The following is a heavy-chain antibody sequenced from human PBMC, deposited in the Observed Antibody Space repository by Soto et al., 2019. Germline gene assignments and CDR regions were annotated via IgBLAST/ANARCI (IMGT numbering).Heavy chain of an antibody. CDR2: IMPIFRTP. J-gene: IGHJ6*02. CDR3: ARDNDRPQLGGHYYYILDV. D-gene: IGHD1-1*01. Sequence: QVQLEQSGAEVKKPGSSVKVSCKASGGTFRNSAFSWVRQAPGQGLEWMGGIMPIFRTPDYAQKFQGRVTITADESTSTTYMELSGLRSDDTAVYYCARDNDRPQLGGHYYYILDVWGHGTAVTVSS. CDR1: GGTFRNSA. V-gene: IGHV1-69*12.